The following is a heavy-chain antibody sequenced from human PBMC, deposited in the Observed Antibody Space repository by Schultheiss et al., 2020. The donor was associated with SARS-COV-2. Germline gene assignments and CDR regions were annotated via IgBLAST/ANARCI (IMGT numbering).Heavy chain of an antibody. J-gene: IGHJ6*03. D-gene: IGHD5-12*01. CDR2: VYYSGST. CDR1: GDSVSSGTYY. Sequence: SETLSLTCTVSGDSVSSGTYYWGWIRQPPGKGLELIGTVYYSGSTYYNPSLKSRVTISLDTSKNQFSLKLSSVTAADTAVYYCVRGFLSGYDYGFYDMDVWGKGTTVTVSS. V-gene: IGHV4-39*07. CDR3: VRGFLSGYDYGFYDMDV.